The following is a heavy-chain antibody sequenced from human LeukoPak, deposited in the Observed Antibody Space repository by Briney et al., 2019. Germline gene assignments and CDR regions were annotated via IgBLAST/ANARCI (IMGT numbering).Heavy chain of an antibody. CDR3: ARSSYSSSSSV. CDR1: GFTFSGFW. Sequence: GGSLRLSCAVSGFTFSGFWMSWSRQAPGKGLEWVASINSDGSEGYYADVVKGRFTISRDNDKNSLYLQINSLRAEDTAVYYCARSSYSSSSSVWGQGTMVTVSS. J-gene: IGHJ3*01. V-gene: IGHV3-7*03. CDR2: INSDGSEG. D-gene: IGHD6-6*01.